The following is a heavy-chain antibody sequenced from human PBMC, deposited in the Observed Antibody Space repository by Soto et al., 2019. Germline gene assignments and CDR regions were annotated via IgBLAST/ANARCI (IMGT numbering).Heavy chain of an antibody. CDR1: GFTFSSYA. CDR2: VSGRGSQT. D-gene: IGHD3-10*01. V-gene: IGHV3-23*01. Sequence: EMQLLESGGGLVQPGGSLRLCCAASGFTFSSYAMNWVRQAPGKGLEWVSIVSGRGSQTYYADSVKGRFTISRDNSKNMVYLEVSSLRDDDTAVYFCAKDLRKGTGAFDLWGQGTKVIVSS. J-gene: IGHJ3*01. CDR3: AKDLRKGTGAFDL.